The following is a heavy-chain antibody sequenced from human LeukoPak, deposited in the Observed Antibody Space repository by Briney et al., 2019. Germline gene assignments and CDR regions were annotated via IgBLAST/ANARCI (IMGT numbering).Heavy chain of an antibody. V-gene: IGHV3-23*01. J-gene: IGHJ4*02. CDR2: ITGGAGST. CDR3: AKVGDYGDYALDY. Sequence: GGSLRLSCAASGFTFSSYAMSWVRQAPGKGLEWVSTITGGAGSTYYADSVKGRFTISRDDSKNTLYLQMNSLRAEDTAVYYCAKVGDYGDYALDYWGQGTLVTVSS. CDR1: GFTFSSYA. D-gene: IGHD4-17*01.